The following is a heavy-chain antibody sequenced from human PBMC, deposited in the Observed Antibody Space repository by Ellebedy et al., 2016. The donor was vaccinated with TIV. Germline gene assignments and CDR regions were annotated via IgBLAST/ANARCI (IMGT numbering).Heavy chain of an antibody. CDR2: INPKSGDT. Sequence: AASVKVSCKASGYTFSGFYIHWVRQAPGQGLQWMGWINPKSGDTLYAQEFQGRVTMTRDTSSSTAYMELSRLRSDDTAIYYCATYCGSPACYLTRWGMDVWGQGTTVTASS. CDR1: GYTFSGFY. J-gene: IGHJ6*02. D-gene: IGHD2-2*01. CDR3: ATYCGSPACYLTRWGMDV. V-gene: IGHV1-2*02.